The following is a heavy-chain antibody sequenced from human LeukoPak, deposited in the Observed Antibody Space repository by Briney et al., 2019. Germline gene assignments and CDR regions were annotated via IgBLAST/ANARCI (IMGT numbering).Heavy chain of an antibody. CDR3: ASTHCASPSCYSYYYSGLDV. Sequence: SQTLSLTCAVSGGSLSSGTYYWNWIRQHPGTGLEWIGHIYNSGSAYYNPSLMSRVSISTDTSENQFSLKLSSVTAADTAVYYCASTHCASPSCYSYYYSGLDVWGQGTTVTVSS. J-gene: IGHJ6*02. D-gene: IGHD2-2*01. CDR1: GGSLSSGTYY. V-gene: IGHV4-31*11. CDR2: IYNSGSA.